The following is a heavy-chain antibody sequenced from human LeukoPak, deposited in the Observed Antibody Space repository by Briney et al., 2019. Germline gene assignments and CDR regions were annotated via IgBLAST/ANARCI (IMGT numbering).Heavy chain of an antibody. CDR2: ISSNGGST. CDR3: VKEGVYYGSGSYLY. Sequence: GGSLRLSCSASGFSFSTYGLHWVRQAPGKGLEYVSAISSNGGSTYYAGSVKGRFTISRDNSKNTLYLQMSSLRVEDTAVYYCVKEGVYYGSGSYLYWGQGTLVTVSS. D-gene: IGHD3-10*01. V-gene: IGHV3-64D*06. CDR1: GFSFSTYG. J-gene: IGHJ4*02.